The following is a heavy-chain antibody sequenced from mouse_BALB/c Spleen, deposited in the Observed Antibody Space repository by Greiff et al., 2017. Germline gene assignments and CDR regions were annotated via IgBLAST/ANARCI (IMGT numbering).Heavy chain of an antibody. CDR1: GYTFTSYT. CDR3: ASITTVDY. Sequence: QVHVKQSGAELARPGASVKMSCKASGYTFTSYTMHWVKQRPGQGLEWIGYINPSSGYTNYNQKFKDKATLTADKSSSTAYMQLSSLTSEDSAVYYCASITTVDYWGQGTTLTVSS. J-gene: IGHJ2*01. CDR2: INPSSGYT. D-gene: IGHD1-2*01. V-gene: IGHV1-4*01.